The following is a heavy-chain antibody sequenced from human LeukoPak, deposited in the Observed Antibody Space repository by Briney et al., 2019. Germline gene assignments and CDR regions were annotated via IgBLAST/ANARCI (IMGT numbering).Heavy chain of an antibody. CDR3: ARDSDTAMGTFDY. J-gene: IGHJ4*02. V-gene: IGHV4-59*01. CDR2: IYYSGST. D-gene: IGHD5-18*01. CDR1: GGPTSSYY. Sequence: SENLSLTCTVSGGPTSSYYWSWIRQPPGKRLEWIGYIYYSGSTNYNPSLKSRVTISVDTSKNQFSLKLSSVTAADTAVYYCARDSDTAMGTFDYWGQGTLVTVSS.